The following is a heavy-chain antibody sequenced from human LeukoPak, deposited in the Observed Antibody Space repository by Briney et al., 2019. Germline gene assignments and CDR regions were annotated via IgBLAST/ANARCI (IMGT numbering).Heavy chain of an antibody. Sequence: SETLSLTCNVSGYSISSGYYWGWIRQPPARGLEWIGSIYHSGRTHYNPSLKSRVTISGDTSKNQFSLKLSSVTAAETAVYYCARGLTPDAFDIWGQGTMVTVSS. CDR2: IYHSGRT. V-gene: IGHV4-38-2*02. J-gene: IGHJ3*02. CDR3: ARGLTPDAFDI. CDR1: GYSISSGYY.